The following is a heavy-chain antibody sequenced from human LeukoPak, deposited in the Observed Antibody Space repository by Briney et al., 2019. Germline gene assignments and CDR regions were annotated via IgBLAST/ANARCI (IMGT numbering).Heavy chain of an antibody. CDR2: LSDSGNA. V-gene: IGHV4-39*07. CDR3: ARDANYRDSSGYTSPFDL. D-gene: IGHD6-19*01. Sequence: PSGTLSLTCTVSGDSISTSRYFWACIRQPPGKGLEWIASLSDSGNAYYSPSLRSRVPISADTSKKQLSLILNSVTAADTAVYFCARDANYRDSSGYTSPFDLWGQGSLVTAS. J-gene: IGHJ4*02. CDR1: GDSISTSRYF.